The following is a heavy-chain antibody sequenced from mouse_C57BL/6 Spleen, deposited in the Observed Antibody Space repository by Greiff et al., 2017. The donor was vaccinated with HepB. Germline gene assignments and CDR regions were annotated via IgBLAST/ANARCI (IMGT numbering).Heavy chain of an antibody. CDR3: ARPYGNFYYFDY. J-gene: IGHJ2*01. D-gene: IGHD2-1*01. Sequence: QVQLLQPGAELVRPGSSVKLSCKASGYTFTSYWMDWVKQRPGQGLEWIGNIYPSDSETHYNQKFKDKATLTVDKSSSTAYMQLSSLTSEDSAVYYCARPYGNFYYFDYWGQGTTLTVSS. V-gene: IGHV1-61*01. CDR1: GYTFTSYW. CDR2: IYPSDSET.